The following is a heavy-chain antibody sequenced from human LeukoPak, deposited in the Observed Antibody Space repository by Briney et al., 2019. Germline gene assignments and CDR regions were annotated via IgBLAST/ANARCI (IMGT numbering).Heavy chain of an antibody. Sequence: GGSLRLSCAASGFTLSNTWMNWVRQAPGKGLEWVGFIRSKAYGGTTEYAASVKGRFTISRDDSKSIAYLQMNSLKTEDTAVYYCTRADRIAAASDYWGQGTLVTVSS. CDR1: GFTLSNTW. D-gene: IGHD6-13*01. V-gene: IGHV3-49*04. CDR3: TRADRIAAASDY. J-gene: IGHJ4*02. CDR2: IRSKAYGGTT.